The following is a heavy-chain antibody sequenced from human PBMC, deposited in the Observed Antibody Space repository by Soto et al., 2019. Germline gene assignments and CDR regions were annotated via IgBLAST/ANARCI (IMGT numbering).Heavy chain of an antibody. CDR1: GFTFSSYA. CDR3: ARQSSSWYFDY. Sequence: EVQLLESGGGLVQPGGSLRLSCAASGFTFSSYAMNWVRQAPGKGLEWVSVISGSDGSTYYADSVKGRFTISRDNSKNTLNRKMNSRRAEDTAVYYGARQSSSWYFDYWGQGTLVTVSS. D-gene: IGHD6-13*01. J-gene: IGHJ4*02. V-gene: IGHV3-23*01. CDR2: ISGSDGST.